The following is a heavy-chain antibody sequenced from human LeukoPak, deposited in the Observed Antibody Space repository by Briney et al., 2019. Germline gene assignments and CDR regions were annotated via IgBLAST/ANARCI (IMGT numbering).Heavy chain of an antibody. CDR2: IYYSGST. D-gene: IGHD6-13*01. J-gene: IGHJ2*01. CDR1: GGSISSYY. CDR3: ARGGSPSYWYFDL. V-gene: IGHV4-59*01. Sequence: SETLSLTCTVSGGSISSYYWSWIQQPPGKGLEWIGYIYYSGSTNYNPSLKSRVTISVDTSKNQFSLKLSSVTAADTAVYYCARGGSPSYWYFDLWGRGTLVTVSS.